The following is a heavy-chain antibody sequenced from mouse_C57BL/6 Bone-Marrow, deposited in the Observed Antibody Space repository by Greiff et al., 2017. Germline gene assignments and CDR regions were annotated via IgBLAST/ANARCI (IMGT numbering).Heavy chain of an antibody. J-gene: IGHJ2*01. D-gene: IGHD1-1*02. Sequence: EVQGVESGGGLVQPKGSLKLSCAASGFSFNTYAMNWVRQAPGKGLEGVARIRSKSNNYATYYADSVKDRFTISRDDSESMLYLQMNNLKTEDTAMYYCVRGGLYFDYWGQGTTLTVSS. CDR2: IRSKSNNYAT. CDR3: VRGGLYFDY. CDR1: GFSFNTYA. V-gene: IGHV10-1*01.